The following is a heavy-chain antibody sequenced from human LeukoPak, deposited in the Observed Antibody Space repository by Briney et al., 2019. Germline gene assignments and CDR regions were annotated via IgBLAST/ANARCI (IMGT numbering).Heavy chain of an antibody. CDR2: ISYDGSNK. J-gene: IGHJ3*02. CDR1: GFTFSSYA. D-gene: IGHD5-24*01. CDR3: ARGRFDRDRKAPQNAFDI. V-gene: IGHV3-30-3*01. Sequence: GGSLRLSCAASGFTFSSYAMHWVRQAPGKGLEWVAVISYDGSNKYYADSVKGRFTISRDNSKNTLYLQMNSLRAEDTAVYYCARGRFDRDRKAPQNAFDIWGQGTMVTVSS.